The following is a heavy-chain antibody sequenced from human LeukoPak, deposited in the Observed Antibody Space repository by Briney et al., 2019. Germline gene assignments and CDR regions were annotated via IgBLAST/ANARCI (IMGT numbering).Heavy chain of an antibody. CDR1: GFTFSSYW. CDR2: IKQDGSEK. CDR3: ARDTAYYYDSSGYYIDY. D-gene: IGHD3-22*01. Sequence: GGSLRLSCAASGFTFSSYWMSWVRQAPGKGLEWVANIKQDGSEKYYVDSVKGRFTISRDNAKNSLYLQMNSLRAEDTAVYYCARDTAYYYDSSGYYIDYWGQGTLVTVSS. J-gene: IGHJ4*02. V-gene: IGHV3-7*01.